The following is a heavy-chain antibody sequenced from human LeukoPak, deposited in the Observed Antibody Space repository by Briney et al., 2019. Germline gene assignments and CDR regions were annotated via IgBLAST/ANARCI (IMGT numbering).Heavy chain of an antibody. D-gene: IGHD3-10*01. CDR3: ARGLSAGDPDY. J-gene: IGHJ4*02. Sequence: GASVKVSCKASGYTFTSYDINWVRQAPGQGLEWMGWMNPNSGNTDYAQKFQGRVTMTRNTSISTAYMKLSRLRYEDTAGYYCARGLSAGDPDYWGQGTLVTVSS. CDR2: MNPNSGNT. V-gene: IGHV1-8*01. CDR1: GYTFTSYD.